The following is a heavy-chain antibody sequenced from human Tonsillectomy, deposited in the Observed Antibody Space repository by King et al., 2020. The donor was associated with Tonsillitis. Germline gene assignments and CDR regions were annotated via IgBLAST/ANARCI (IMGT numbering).Heavy chain of an antibody. CDR2: IYDSGST. J-gene: IGHJ4*02. V-gene: IGHV4-59*08. CDR1: GGSISSYY. Sequence: VQLQESGPGLVKPSETLSLTCTVSGGSISSYYWSWIRQPPGKGLEWIGYIYDSGSTNYNPSLKSRVAISVDTSKNQFSLKLSSVTAAETAVYYCARHSGYSYGPFDYWGQGTLVTVSS. D-gene: IGHD5-18*01. CDR3: ARHSGYSYGPFDY.